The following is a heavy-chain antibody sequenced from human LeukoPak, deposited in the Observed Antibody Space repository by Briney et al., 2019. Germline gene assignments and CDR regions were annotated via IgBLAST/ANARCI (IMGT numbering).Heavy chain of an antibody. CDR2: INPNSGGT. Sequence: ASVTVSCTASGYTFTGYYMHWVRQAPGQGREWMGWINPNSGGTNYAQKFQGRVTMTRDTSISTAYMELSRLRSDDTVVYYCARGAHLQYYYDSSGYTFDYWGQGTLVTVSS. V-gene: IGHV1-2*02. D-gene: IGHD3-22*01. CDR1: GYTFTGYY. J-gene: IGHJ4*02. CDR3: ARGAHLQYYYDSSGYTFDY.